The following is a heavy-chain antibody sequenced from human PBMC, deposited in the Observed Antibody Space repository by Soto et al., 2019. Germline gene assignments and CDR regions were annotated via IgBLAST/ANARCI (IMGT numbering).Heavy chain of an antibody. CDR2: TYYRSKWYN. CDR3: SRGFKTNFDY. CDR1: GDIVSSNSAA. Sequence: PSQTLSLTCAISGDIVSSNSAAWNCIRQSPSRGLEWLGRTYYRSKWYNDYAISVKSRITINPDTSKNQFSLQLNSVTPDDTAVYYCSRGFKTNFDYWGQGTLVTVSS. V-gene: IGHV6-1*01. J-gene: IGHJ4*02.